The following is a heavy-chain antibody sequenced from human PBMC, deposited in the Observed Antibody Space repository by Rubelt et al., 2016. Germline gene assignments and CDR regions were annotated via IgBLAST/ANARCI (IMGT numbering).Heavy chain of an antibody. D-gene: IGHD3-22*01. CDR2: ISTSSSNI. CDR1: GFTFSSYS. Sequence: EVQLVESGGGLVQPGGSLRLSCAASGFTFSSYSMNWVRQAPGKGLEWVSFISTSSSNIYYADSVKGHFTISRDNAKNALYLQVNSPRDEDTAVYYCARVRGGYYVDYWGQGTLVTVSS. CDR3: ARVRGGYYVDY. V-gene: IGHV3-48*02. J-gene: IGHJ4*02.